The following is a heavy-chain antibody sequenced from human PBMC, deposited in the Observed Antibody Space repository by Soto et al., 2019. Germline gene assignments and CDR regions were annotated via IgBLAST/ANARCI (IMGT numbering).Heavy chain of an antibody. CDR3: ARVAGRYYYGMDV. D-gene: IGHD2-21*01. Sequence: QVQLQESGPGLVKPSGTLSLTCAVSGGSISSSNWWIWVRQPPGKGLEWIGEIYHSGSTNYNPSLKFRVSISVAKAMNPYSLKPSSVTAADTAVYYCARVAGRYYYGMDVWGQAPTVTVYS. CDR1: GGSISSSNW. J-gene: IGHJ6*02. CDR2: IYHSGST. V-gene: IGHV4-4*02.